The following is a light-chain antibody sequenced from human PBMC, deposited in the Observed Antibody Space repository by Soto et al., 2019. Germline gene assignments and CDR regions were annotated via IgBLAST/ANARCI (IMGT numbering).Light chain of an antibody. Sequence: EIVMTQSPGTLSLSPGERATLSCRASQSVSSNLAWYQQKPGHAPSLLIYGASTSATGIPARCSGSGSGTEFALTISSLQSEDFAVYYCQQYNNWPRTFGQGTKVEIK. CDR3: QQYNNWPRT. CDR1: QSVSSN. V-gene: IGKV3-15*01. J-gene: IGKJ1*01. CDR2: GAS.